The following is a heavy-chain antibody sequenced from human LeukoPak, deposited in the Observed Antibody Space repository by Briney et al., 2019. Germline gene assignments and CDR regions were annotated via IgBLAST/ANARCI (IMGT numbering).Heavy chain of an antibody. CDR3: ARVMSIAVDNWFDP. CDR1: GYSFTGYY. D-gene: IGHD6-19*01. CDR2: INPNSGGT. J-gene: IGHJ5*02. Sequence: GASVKVSCKPSGYSFTGYYIHWVRQAPGQGLEWMGGINPNSGGTNSAQKFQGRVTMTRDTSISTAYMELSRLRSDDTAVYYCARVMSIAVDNWFDPWGQGTLVTVSS. V-gene: IGHV1-2*02.